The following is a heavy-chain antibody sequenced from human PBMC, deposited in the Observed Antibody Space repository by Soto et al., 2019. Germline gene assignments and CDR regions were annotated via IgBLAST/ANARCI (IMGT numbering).Heavy chain of an antibody. D-gene: IGHD3-3*01. Sequence: GASVKVSCKATGYSFKNYAVHWVRQAPGQRLEWMGFTNEGSGNTRFSQKFQGRISITRDTSASTVYLDLSSLTSEDTAIYYCARDDSSVSGVVTLDHWGPGTLVTVTS. J-gene: IGHJ4*02. CDR1: GYSFKNYA. V-gene: IGHV1-3*01. CDR2: TNEGSGNT. CDR3: ARDDSSVSGVVTLDH.